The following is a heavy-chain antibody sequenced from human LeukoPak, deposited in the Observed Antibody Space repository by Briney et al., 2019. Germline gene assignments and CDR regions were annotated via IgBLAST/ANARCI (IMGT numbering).Heavy chain of an antibody. Sequence: SETLSLTCTVSGGSISSGDYYWSWIRQPPGKGLEMIGYIYYSGSTYYNPSLKSRVTISVDTSKNQFSLKLSSVTAADTAVYYCARDTLYYYDSSGYYSGSVFDYWGQGTLVTVSS. CDR1: GGSISSGDYY. J-gene: IGHJ4*02. CDR2: IYYSGST. CDR3: ARDTLYYYDSSGYYSGSVFDY. D-gene: IGHD3-22*01. V-gene: IGHV4-30-4*01.